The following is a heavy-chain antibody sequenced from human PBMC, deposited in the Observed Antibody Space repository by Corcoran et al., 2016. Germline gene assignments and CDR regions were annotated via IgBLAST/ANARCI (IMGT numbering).Heavy chain of an antibody. CDR3: ARVRNTAFGFDP. J-gene: IGHJ5*02. Sequence: QVQLVQSGAEVKKPGASVKVSCKASGYTFTSYYMHWVRQAPGQGLEWMRLINPSGGSTSYAQKFQGRVTLTRDTSTNTVYMELSSLRSEDTAVYFCARVRNTAFGFDPWGQGTLVSVSS. CDR2: INPSGGST. CDR1: GYTFTSYY. D-gene: IGHD5-18*01. V-gene: IGHV1-46*01.